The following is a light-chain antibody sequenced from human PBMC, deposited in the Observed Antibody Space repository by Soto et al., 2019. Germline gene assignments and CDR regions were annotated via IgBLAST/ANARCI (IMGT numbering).Light chain of an antibody. Sequence: EIVLTQSPCTLSLSPGERATLSCRASQSVSVNSLAWYQQKGGQAPRLLIYAASTRATGVPDRFSGSGSGTDFALTISRLETEDFAVYYCQQYGGSPFTFGPGTKVDIK. V-gene: IGKV3-20*01. CDR2: AAS. CDR1: QSVSVNS. CDR3: QQYGGSPFT. J-gene: IGKJ3*01.